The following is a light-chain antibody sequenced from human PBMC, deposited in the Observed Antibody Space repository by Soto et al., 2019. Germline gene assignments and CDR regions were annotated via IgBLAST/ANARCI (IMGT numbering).Light chain of an antibody. CDR3: QQYYSTPFT. V-gene: IGKV4-1*01. J-gene: IGKJ3*01. CDR2: WAS. Sequence: DIVMTQSPDSLAVSLGERATINCKSSQSVLYSSNNNNYLAWYQQKPGPPPKLLIYWASTRESGVPDRFSGSGSGTDFTLTISSLQAEDVAVYYCQQYYSTPFTFGPGTKVDIK. CDR1: QSVLYSSNNNNY.